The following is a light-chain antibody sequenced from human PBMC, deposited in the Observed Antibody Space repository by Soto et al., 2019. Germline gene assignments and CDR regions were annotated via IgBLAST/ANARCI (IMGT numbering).Light chain of an antibody. CDR3: QYQGT. CDR1: QSVGRRY. Sequence: IVLTQSPGTLSLSPGERATLSCRASQSVGRRYLAWYQQKPGQAPMLLIYGISERASDIPDRFSGSGSGTDFALTINRLVPEDVAVYYCQYQGTFGVGTKVEIK. CDR2: GIS. J-gene: IGKJ4*01. V-gene: IGKV3-20*01.